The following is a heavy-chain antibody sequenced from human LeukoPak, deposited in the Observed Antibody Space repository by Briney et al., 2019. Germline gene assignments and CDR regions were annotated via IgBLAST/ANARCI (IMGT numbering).Heavy chain of an antibody. V-gene: IGHV3-66*01. D-gene: IGHD4-17*01. CDR1: GFTVSSNY. Sequence: HPGGSLRLSCAASGFTVSSNYMTWVRQAPGKGLEWVSVIYSGGTTYYADSVKGRFTISRDNSKNTLYLQMNTLTAEDTAVYYCARTDYGDRYYFDYWGQGTLVTVSS. CDR2: IYSGGTT. CDR3: ARTDYGDRYYFDY. J-gene: IGHJ4*02.